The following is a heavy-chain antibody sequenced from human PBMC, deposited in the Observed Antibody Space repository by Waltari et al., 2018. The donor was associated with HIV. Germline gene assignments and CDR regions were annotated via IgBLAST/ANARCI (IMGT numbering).Heavy chain of an antibody. CDR1: GDSLSGHT. CDR3: ATSLRNKYGSGNWPGYFDL. J-gene: IGHJ2*01. Sequence: QVHLVQSGAEVKKPGSSVKVSCRASGDSLSGHTISWVRQAPGQGLEWMGRIIPILRKPTYAKNFQGRVTITADTSANTIYMELTSLRSEDTAMYYCATSLRNKYGSGNWPGYFDLWARGTLVAVSS. CDR2: IIPILRKP. D-gene: IGHD3-10*01. V-gene: IGHV1-69*02.